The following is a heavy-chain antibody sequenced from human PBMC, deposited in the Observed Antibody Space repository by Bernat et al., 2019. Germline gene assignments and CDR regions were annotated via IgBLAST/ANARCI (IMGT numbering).Heavy chain of an antibody. Sequence: EVQLVESGGGLVQPGGSLRLSCAASGLTFSSYWMHWVRQAPGKGLVWVSRVNSDGSSTNYADSVKGRFTVSRDNAKNTLYLQMNSLRAEDTAVYYCARAKYSSSSRHIDYWGQGTLVTVSS. V-gene: IGHV3-74*01. D-gene: IGHD6-6*01. J-gene: IGHJ4*02. CDR1: GLTFSSYW. CDR3: ARAKYSSSSRHIDY. CDR2: VNSDGSST.